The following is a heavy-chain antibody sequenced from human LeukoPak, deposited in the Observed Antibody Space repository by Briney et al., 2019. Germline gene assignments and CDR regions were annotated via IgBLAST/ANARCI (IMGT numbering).Heavy chain of an antibody. D-gene: IGHD2-8*01. CDR1: GFTFSSYS. Sequence: PGGSLRLSCAASGFTFSSYSMNWVRQAPGKGLEWVSFISSSTSYISYADSVKGRFTISRDNAKSSLWLQMNSLRAEDTAVYYCARATNGLFDIWGQGKMVSVSS. CDR3: ARATNGLFDI. V-gene: IGHV3-21*01. CDR2: ISSSTSYI. J-gene: IGHJ3*02.